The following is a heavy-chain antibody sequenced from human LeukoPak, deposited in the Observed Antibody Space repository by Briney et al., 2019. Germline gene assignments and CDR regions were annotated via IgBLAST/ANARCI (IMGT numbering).Heavy chain of an antibody. V-gene: IGHV3-30*02. J-gene: IGHJ4*02. CDR2: IRYDGSNK. CDR3: AKDGSRLEGLPIDY. Sequence: PGGSLRLSCAASGFTFSGYGMHWVRQPPGKGLEWVAFIRYDGSNKYYADSVKGRFTISRDNSKNTLYLQMNSLRAEDTAVYYCAKDGSRLEGLPIDYWGQGTLVTVSS. D-gene: IGHD3/OR15-3a*01. CDR1: GFTFSGYG.